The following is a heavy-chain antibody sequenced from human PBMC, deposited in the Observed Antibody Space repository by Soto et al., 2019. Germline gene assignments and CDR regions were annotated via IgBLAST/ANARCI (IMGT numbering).Heavy chain of an antibody. Sequence: SETLSLTCTVSGDSFSDYYWNWIRQVPGKGLEWIGFVFHSATTSYNPSLKTRVAISYDTSKKQFSLRLTSVSPADTAIYYCARGHYSSGWPIDHWGQGILVTVSS. V-gene: IGHV4-59*01. CDR3: ARGHYSSGWPIDH. J-gene: IGHJ4*02. CDR1: GDSFSDYY. D-gene: IGHD6-19*01. CDR2: VFHSATT.